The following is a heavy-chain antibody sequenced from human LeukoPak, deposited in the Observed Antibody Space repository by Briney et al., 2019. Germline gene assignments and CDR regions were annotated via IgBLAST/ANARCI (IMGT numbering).Heavy chain of an antibody. CDR2: INQNGSEK. CDR1: GFTFSSYA. Sequence: PGGSLRLSCAASGFTFSSYAMGWVRQAPGKGLEWVANINQNGSEKYYADSMKGRFTISRDNAKKSLYLQMNSLRAEDTAMYYCARATVVVVAATRFDSWGQGTLVTVSS. D-gene: IGHD2-15*01. V-gene: IGHV3-7*01. J-gene: IGHJ4*02. CDR3: ARATVVVVAATRFDS.